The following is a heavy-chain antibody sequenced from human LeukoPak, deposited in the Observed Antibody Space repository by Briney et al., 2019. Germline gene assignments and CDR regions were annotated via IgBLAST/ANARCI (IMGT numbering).Heavy chain of an antibody. J-gene: IGHJ4*02. D-gene: IGHD1-26*01. CDR2: IIPIFGTA. CDR3: PRGGWDGELLIYFDY. V-gene: IGHV1-69*06. Sequence: ASVKVSCKASGGTFSSYAISWVRQAPGQGLEWMGGIIPIFGTANYAQKFQGRVTITADKSTSTAYMELSSLRSEDTAVYYCPRGGWDGELLIYFDYWGQGTLVTVSS. CDR1: GGTFSSYA.